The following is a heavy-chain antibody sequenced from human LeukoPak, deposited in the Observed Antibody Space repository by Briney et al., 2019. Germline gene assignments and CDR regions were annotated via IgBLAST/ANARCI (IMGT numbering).Heavy chain of an antibody. CDR2: IYYSGST. J-gene: IGHJ4*02. CDR3: ARVRGYDSRGFDY. Sequence: SETLSLTCTVSGGSISSYYWSWIRQPPGKGLEWIEYIYYSGSTNYNPSLKSRVTISVDTSKNQFSLKLSSVTAADTAVYYCARVRGYDSRGFDYWGQGTLVTVSS. V-gene: IGHV4-59*01. CDR1: GGSISSYY. D-gene: IGHD5-12*01.